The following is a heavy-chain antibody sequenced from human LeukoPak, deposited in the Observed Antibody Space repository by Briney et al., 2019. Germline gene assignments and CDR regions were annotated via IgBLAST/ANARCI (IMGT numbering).Heavy chain of an antibody. J-gene: IGHJ3*02. V-gene: IGHV3-30-3*01. Sequence: PGGSLRLSCAASGFTFSSYAMHWVRQAPGKGLEWVAVISYDGSNKYYADSVKGRFTISRDNSKNTLYLQMNSLRAEDTAVYYCAKDTRAYSSSWYTAFDIWGQGTMVTVSS. D-gene: IGHD6-13*01. CDR2: ISYDGSNK. CDR1: GFTFSSYA. CDR3: AKDTRAYSSSWYTAFDI.